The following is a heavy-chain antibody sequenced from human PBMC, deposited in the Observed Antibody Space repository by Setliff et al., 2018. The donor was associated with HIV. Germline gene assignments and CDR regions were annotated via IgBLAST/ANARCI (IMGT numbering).Heavy chain of an antibody. CDR2: IHTTGST. J-gene: IGHJ5*02. CDR1: GDSISSGSYY. V-gene: IGHV4-61*09. Sequence: SETLSLTCSVSGDSISSGSYYWSWIRLPAGKGLEWIGQIHTTGSTNYKPSLKSRVTISMDTTKNQFSLNLDSVTATDTAAYYCAKRTFGSGRLDPWGQGTLVTVSS. D-gene: IGHD3-16*01. CDR3: AKRTFGSGRLDP.